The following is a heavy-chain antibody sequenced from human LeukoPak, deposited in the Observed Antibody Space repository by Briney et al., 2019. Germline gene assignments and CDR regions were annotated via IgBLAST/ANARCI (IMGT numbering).Heavy chain of an antibody. CDR2: ISWNNETR. V-gene: IGHV3-9*01. Sequence: GRSLRLSCAASGFIFDEYAMRWVRQAPGKGLEWVSGISWNNETRGYADSVKGRFTTSRDNAKNFLHLEMNNLRPEDTALYYCVKGHSVVGALRDFFDPWGQGTLVTVSS. CDR3: VKGHSVVGALRDFFDP. CDR1: GFIFDEYA. D-gene: IGHD3-22*01. J-gene: IGHJ5*02.